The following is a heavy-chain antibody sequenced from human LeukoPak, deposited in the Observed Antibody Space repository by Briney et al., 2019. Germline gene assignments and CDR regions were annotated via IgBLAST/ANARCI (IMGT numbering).Heavy chain of an antibody. D-gene: IGHD2-2*01. CDR2: IYYSGST. CDR1: GGSISSSSYY. Sequence: SETLSLTCTVSGGSISSSSYYWGWIRQPPGKGLVWIGSIYYSGSTYYNPSLKSRVTISVDTSKNQFSLKLSSVTAADTAVYYCASTQLGYCSSTSCPFDYWGQGTLVTVSS. J-gene: IGHJ4*02. CDR3: ASTQLGYCSSTSCPFDY. V-gene: IGHV4-39*07.